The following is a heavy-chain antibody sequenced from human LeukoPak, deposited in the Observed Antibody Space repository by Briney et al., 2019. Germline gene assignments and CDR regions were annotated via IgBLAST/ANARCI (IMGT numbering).Heavy chain of an antibody. J-gene: IGHJ4*02. CDR1: GFTFSDHY. V-gene: IGHV3-11*03. CDR3: ARGISGSTSADY. CDR2: ISSSSYT. Sequence: GGSLRLSCAASGFTFSDHYMSWIRQAPGKGLEWVSYISSSSYTVYADSVKGRFTISRDNAKSSLYLQMNSLRAEDTALYYCARGISGSTSADYWGQGTLVTVSS. D-gene: IGHD6-19*01.